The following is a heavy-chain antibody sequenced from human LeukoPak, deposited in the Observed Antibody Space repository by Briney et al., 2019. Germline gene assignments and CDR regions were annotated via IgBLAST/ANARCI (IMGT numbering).Heavy chain of an antibody. CDR2: ISPYNDNT. Sequence: ASVKVSCKASGYTFTTYGIVWLRQAPGEGIQWMGWISPYNDNTKYAQKLQGRVTMTTDTSTSSAYMELRSLRSDDTAVYYCARVLGGIQHEFDYWGQGTLVTVSS. V-gene: IGHV1-18*01. CDR3: ARVLGGIQHEFDY. J-gene: IGHJ4*02. D-gene: IGHD3-10*01. CDR1: GYTFTTYG.